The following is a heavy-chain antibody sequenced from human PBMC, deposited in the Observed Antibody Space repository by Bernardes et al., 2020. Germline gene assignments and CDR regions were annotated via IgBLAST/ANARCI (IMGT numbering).Heavy chain of an antibody. D-gene: IGHD3-10*01. CDR2: INHSGST. CDR1: GGSFSGYY. CDR3: ARGPSKGRYGSGLYYYYGMDV. J-gene: IGHJ6*02. V-gene: IGHV4-34*01. Sequence: SDPLSLTCAVYGGSFSGYYWSWIRQPPGKGLEWIGEINHSGSTNYNPSLKSRVTISVDTSKNQFSLKLNSVTAADTAVYYCARGPSKGRYGSGLYYYYGMDVWGQGTTVTVSS.